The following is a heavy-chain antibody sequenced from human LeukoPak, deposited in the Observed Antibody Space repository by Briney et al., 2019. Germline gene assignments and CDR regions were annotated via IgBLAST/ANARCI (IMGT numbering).Heavy chain of an antibody. Sequence: GGPLSLPVAPSGFMASNPSLPGFARPPGKGLEWVSVIHNDGSTYYADSVKGRFTISRDNSKNMLFLRMNSLRVDDTAVYFCASLARDYWGQGTLVSVSS. J-gene: IGHJ4*02. CDR3: ASLARDY. D-gene: IGHD3-3*02. CDR2: IHNDGST. CDR1: GFMASNPS. V-gene: IGHV3-53*01.